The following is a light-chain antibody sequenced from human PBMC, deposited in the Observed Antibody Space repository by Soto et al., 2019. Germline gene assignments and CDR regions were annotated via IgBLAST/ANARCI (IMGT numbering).Light chain of an antibody. V-gene: IGLV2-14*01. J-gene: IGLJ2*01. CDR1: SSDVGGYNY. CDR2: EVS. Sequence: QSALTQHAAVSGSPGQPITISCTGSSSDVGGYNYVSWYQQHPGKAPKLMIYEVSNRPSGISNRFSGSKSGNTASLTLSGLQAEDEADYYCSSYTSSSTLVFGGGTKLTVL. CDR3: SSYTSSSTLV.